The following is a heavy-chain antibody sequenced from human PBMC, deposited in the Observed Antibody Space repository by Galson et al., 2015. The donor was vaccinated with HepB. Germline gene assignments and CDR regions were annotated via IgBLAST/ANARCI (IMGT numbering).Heavy chain of an antibody. Sequence: SVKVSCKASGYTFTSYDINWVRQAPGQGLEWLGWISPSNGNTNYAQKLQGRVIMTTDTSSSTAYMELRSLGSDDTAVYYCARDYYDNSGYYSSYYYMDVWGKGTTVTVSS. V-gene: IGHV1-18*01. CDR2: ISPSNGNT. CDR3: ARDYYDNSGYYSSYYYMDV. J-gene: IGHJ6*03. D-gene: IGHD3-22*01. CDR1: GYTFTSYD.